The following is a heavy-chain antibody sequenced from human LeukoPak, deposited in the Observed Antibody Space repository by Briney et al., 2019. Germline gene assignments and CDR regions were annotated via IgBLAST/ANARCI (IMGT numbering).Heavy chain of an antibody. J-gene: IGHJ4*02. CDR1: RCTFSNYD. CDR3: TKDLGSSGWYFDY. D-gene: IGHD6-19*01. CDR2: ISGGGAST. Sequence: GGSLRLSCAASRCTFSNYDMSWVRQAPGKGLEGVSTISGGGASTYYADSVKGRFTISRANSKNTLSLQMISLRAEDTAIYYCTKDLGSSGWYFDYWGQGTLVTVSS. V-gene: IGHV3-23*01.